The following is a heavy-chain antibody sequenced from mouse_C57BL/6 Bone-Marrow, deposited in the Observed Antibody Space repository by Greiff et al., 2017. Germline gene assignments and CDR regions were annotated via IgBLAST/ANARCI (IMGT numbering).Heavy chain of an antibody. CDR3: ARLAIYYGNYAWFAY. J-gene: IGHJ3*01. Sequence: QVQLQQPGAELVMPGASVKLSCKASGYTFTSYWMHWVKQRPGQGLEWIGEIDPSDSYTNYKQKFKGKSTLTVDKSSSTAYMQLSSLTSEDSAVYYCARLAIYYGNYAWFAYWGQGTLVTVSA. V-gene: IGHV1-69*01. CDR2: IDPSDSYT. D-gene: IGHD2-1*01. CDR1: GYTFTSYW.